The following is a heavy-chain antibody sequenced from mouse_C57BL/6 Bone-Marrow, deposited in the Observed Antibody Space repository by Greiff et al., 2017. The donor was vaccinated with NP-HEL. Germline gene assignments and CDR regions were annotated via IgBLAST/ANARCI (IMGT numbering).Heavy chain of an antibody. V-gene: IGHV10-3*01. J-gene: IGHJ4*01. Sequence: EVQRVESGGGLVQPKGSLKLSCAASGFTFNTYAMHWVRQAPGKGLEWVARIRSKSSNYATYYADSVKDRFTISRDDSQSMLYLQMNNLKTEDTAMYYCVRYYGSSHYYAMDYWGQGTSVTVSS. D-gene: IGHD1-1*01. CDR3: VRYYGSSHYYAMDY. CDR1: GFTFNTYA. CDR2: IRSKSSNYAT.